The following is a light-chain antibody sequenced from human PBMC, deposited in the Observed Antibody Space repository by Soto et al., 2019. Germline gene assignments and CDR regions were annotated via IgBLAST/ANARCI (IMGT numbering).Light chain of an antibody. V-gene: IGKV3-15*01. Sequence: DIVMTQSPATLSASPGEGATLSCRASQGIGDTLAWYQHKPGQTPRLLIYDTSTRATGVPTRFSGSRSGAEFTLTINSLQSEDFAVYYCQPYNNWPLTFGGGTKVDIK. J-gene: IGKJ4*01. CDR3: QPYNNWPLT. CDR1: QGIGDT. CDR2: DTS.